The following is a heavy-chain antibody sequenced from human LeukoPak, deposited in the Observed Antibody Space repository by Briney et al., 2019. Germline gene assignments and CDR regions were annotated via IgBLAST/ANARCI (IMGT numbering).Heavy chain of an antibody. CDR3: AREGSTGTTR. Sequence: SQTLSLTCTVSGGSISSGGYYWSWIRQHPGKGLERIGYIYYSGSTYYNPSLKSRVTISVDTSKNQFSLKLSSVTAAYTAVYYCAREGSTGTTRWGQGTLVTVSS. V-gene: IGHV4-31*03. J-gene: IGHJ4*02. CDR1: GGSISSGGYY. D-gene: IGHD1-1*01. CDR2: IYYSGST.